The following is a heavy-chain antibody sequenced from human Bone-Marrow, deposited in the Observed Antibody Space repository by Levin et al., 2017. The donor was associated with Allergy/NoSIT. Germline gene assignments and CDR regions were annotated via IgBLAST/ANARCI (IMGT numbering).Heavy chain of an antibody. J-gene: IGHJ3*01. D-gene: IGHD1-1*01. Sequence: PGGSLRLSCAASGFTFSSYAMHWVRQAPGKGLEWVAVISYDGSNKYYADSVKGRFTIYRDNSKNTLYLQMNSLRAEDTAVYSWARVSELVHDAFDLWGQGTMVTVSS. CDR2: ISYDGSNK. V-gene: IGHV3-30-3*01. CDR1: GFTFSSYA. CDR3: ARVSELVHDAFDL.